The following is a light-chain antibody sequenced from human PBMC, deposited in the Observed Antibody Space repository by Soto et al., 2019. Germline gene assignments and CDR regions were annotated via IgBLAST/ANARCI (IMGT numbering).Light chain of an antibody. CDR2: GAS. Sequence: EIVMTQSPATLSVSPGERAILSCRATQSLSSNLAWYQQKPGQAPRLLVYGASTRATGIPARFSGSESGTEFTLTISSLRSEDFAVYYCQQYDNWPLTFGGGTKVEIK. CDR1: QSLSSN. J-gene: IGKJ4*01. CDR3: QQYDNWPLT. V-gene: IGKV3-15*01.